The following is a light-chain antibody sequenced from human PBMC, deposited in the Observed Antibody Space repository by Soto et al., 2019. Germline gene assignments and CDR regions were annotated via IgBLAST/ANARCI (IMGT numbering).Light chain of an antibody. CDR1: EIVSSHY. CDR3: QQYGSSPPEFT. CDR2: GAS. V-gene: IGKV3-20*01. Sequence: EIVLTQSPGTLSLSPGERATLSCRANEIVSSHYLAWYRQKPGQAPRLLIYGASSRATGIPDRFSGSGSGTDFTLTISRLEPEDFAVYYCQQYGSSPPEFTFGQGTKVDIK. J-gene: IGKJ2*01.